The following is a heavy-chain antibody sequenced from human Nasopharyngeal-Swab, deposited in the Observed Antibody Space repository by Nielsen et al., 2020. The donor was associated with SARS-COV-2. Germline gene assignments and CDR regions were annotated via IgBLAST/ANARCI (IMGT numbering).Heavy chain of an antibody. CDR1: GFSLSTSGVG. Sequence: SGPTLVKPTQTRTLTCTFSGFSLSTSGVGVGWIRQPPGKALEWLALIYWDDDKRYSPSLKSRLTITKDTSKNQVVLTMTNIDPVDTATYYCAHNSGYCSGGSCSPGWFDPWGQGTLVTVSS. V-gene: IGHV2-5*02. J-gene: IGHJ5*02. D-gene: IGHD2-15*01. CDR2: IYWDDDK. CDR3: AHNSGYCSGGSCSPGWFDP.